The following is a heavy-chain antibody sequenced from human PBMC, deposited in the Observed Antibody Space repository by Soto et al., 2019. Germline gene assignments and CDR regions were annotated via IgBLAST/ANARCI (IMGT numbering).Heavy chain of an antibody. CDR3: AKEVSLGSTVDLGY. CDR1: GFPFSIFA. D-gene: IGHD7-27*01. V-gene: IGHV3-23*01. CDR2: ISGSGGST. J-gene: IGHJ4*02. Sequence: WGSLRLSCAASGFPFSIFAMSWVRQSPGKGLEWVSTISGSGGSTYYADAVKGRFTISRDNSMDTLFLQMKNLRVEDTAIYYCAKEVSLGSTVDLGYWGQGTLVTVSS.